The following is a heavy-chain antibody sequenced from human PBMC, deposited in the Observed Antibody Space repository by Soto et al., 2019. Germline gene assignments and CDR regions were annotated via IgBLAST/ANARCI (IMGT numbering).Heavy chain of an antibody. CDR2: ISAYNGNT. D-gene: IGHD3-16*01. Sequence: QVQLVQSGAEVKNPGTSVKVSCKTSGYTFTSAGISWVRQAPGQGLEWMGWISAYNGNTKYAQKFQGWVTITKDTSISTAYVQLSRLTPDDTAVYYCARWVGASNWFDPWGQGTLVTVSS. V-gene: IGHV1-18*01. J-gene: IGHJ5*02. CDR3: ARWVGASNWFDP. CDR1: GYTFTSAG.